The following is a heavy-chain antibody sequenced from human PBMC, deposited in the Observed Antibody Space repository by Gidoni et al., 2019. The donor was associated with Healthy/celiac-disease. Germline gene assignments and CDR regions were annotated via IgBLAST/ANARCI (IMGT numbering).Heavy chain of an antibody. CDR2: INHSGST. CDR3: ARKVVPAALQIKNYYYGMDV. V-gene: IGHV4-34*01. D-gene: IGHD2-2*01. CDR1: GGSFSGYY. J-gene: IGHJ6*02. Sequence: QVQLQQWGAGLLTPSETLSLTCAVYGGSFSGYYWSWIRQPPGKGLEWIGEINHSGSTNYNPSLKSRVTIAVDTSKNQFSLKLSSVTAADTAVYYCARKVVPAALQIKNYYYGMDVWGQGTTVTVSS.